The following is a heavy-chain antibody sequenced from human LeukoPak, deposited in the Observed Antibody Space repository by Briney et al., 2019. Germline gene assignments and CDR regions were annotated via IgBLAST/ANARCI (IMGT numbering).Heavy chain of an antibody. CDR3: ATDYGDLPGTWAFDI. Sequence: SVKVSCKASGGTFSSYAISWVRQAPGQGLEWVGGIIPIFGTANYAQKFQGRVTITADESTSTAYMELSSLRSEDTAVYYCATDYGDLPGTWAFDIWGQGTMVTVSS. J-gene: IGHJ3*02. CDR2: IIPIFGTA. CDR1: GGTFSSYA. D-gene: IGHD4-17*01. V-gene: IGHV1-69*13.